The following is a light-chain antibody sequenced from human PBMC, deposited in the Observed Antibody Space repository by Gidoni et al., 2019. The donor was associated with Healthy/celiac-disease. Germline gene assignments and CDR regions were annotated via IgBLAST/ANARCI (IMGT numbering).Light chain of an antibody. Sequence: EIVLTQSPGTLSLSPGERATLSCRASQSVSSSYLDWYQQKPGQAPRLLIYGASSRATCIPYRFSGSESGTDCTLTISILEPEDFAVYYCQQYGSPMDTFGQGTKLEIK. CDR1: QSVSSSY. CDR2: GAS. J-gene: IGKJ2*01. CDR3: QQYGSPMDT. V-gene: IGKV3-20*01.